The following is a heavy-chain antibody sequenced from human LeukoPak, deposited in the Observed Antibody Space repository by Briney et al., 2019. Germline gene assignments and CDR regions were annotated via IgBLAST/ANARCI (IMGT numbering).Heavy chain of an antibody. CDR1: GYTFTSYY. Sequence: GASVKVSCKASGYTFTSYYLHWVRQAPGQGPEWMGTINPSGGSTSYAQKFQDRVTMTRDTSTRTVYMELSSLRPEDTAVYYCARLYSSSGRWFDPWGQGTLVTVFS. CDR2: INPSGGST. J-gene: IGHJ5*02. CDR3: ARLYSSSGRWFDP. V-gene: IGHV1-46*01. D-gene: IGHD6-6*01.